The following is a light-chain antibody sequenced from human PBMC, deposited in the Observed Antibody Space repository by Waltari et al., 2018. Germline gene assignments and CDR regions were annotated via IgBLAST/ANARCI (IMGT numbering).Light chain of an antibody. V-gene: IGLV1-44*01. J-gene: IGLJ2*01. CDR3: AAWDDSLTGWV. CDR2: NNN. Sequence: QSVLTQPPSASGTPGQSVTISCSGSSSNIGSKTVNWYQQLPGTAPKLLIYNNNQRPSGVPDRFSGSKSGSSASLAINGLQSEEEADYSCAAWDDSLTGWVFGGGTKLTVL. CDR1: SSNIGSKT.